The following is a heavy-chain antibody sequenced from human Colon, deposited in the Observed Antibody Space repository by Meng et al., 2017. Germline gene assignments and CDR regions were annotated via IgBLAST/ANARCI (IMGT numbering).Heavy chain of an antibody. CDR3: TTWYGEY. D-gene: IGHD3-10*01. CDR2: TYYRSEWQN. V-gene: IGHV6-1*01. Sequence: QVQLQQSGPGLVKPSQTLSLTCAISGDSVSSNRALWHWVRQSPSRGFEWLGQTYYRSEWQNHYGVSVKSRITINADTSRNHFSLHLNSVTPEDTAVYYCTTWYGEYWGQGTLVTVSS. CDR1: GDSVSSNRAL. J-gene: IGHJ4*02.